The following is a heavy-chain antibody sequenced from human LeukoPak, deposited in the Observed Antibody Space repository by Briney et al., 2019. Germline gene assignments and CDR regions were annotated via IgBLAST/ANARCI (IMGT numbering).Heavy chain of an antibody. J-gene: IGHJ4*02. CDR3: ARGETDY. D-gene: IGHD1-26*01. Sequence: GGSLRLSCAASGFIFSSYGMHWVRQAPGKGLEWVAVIWYDGSNKYYADSVKGRFTISRDNAKNSLYLQMNSLRAEDTAVYYCARGETDYWGQGTLVTVSS. V-gene: IGHV3-33*01. CDR2: IWYDGSNK. CDR1: GFIFSSYG.